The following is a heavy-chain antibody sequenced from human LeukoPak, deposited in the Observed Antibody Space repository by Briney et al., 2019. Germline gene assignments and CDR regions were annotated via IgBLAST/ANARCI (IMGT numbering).Heavy chain of an antibody. D-gene: IGHD6-13*01. CDR2: ISISSTTI. V-gene: IGHV3-48*02. J-gene: IGHJ4*02. CDR3: ARGLRYSSSWYNFDY. Sequence: GGSLRLSCVASGFTFSSSSMNWVRQAPGKGLEWVSYISISSTTIYYADSVKGRFTISRDNAKNSLYLQMNSLRDEDTAVYYCARGLRYSSSWYNFDYWGQGTLVTVSS. CDR1: GFTFSSSS.